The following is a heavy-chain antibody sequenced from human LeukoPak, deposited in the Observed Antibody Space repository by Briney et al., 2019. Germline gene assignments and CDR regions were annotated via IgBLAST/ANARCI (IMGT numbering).Heavy chain of an antibody. V-gene: IGHV3-11*04. J-gene: IGHJ4*02. CDR1: GFTFSDYY. Sequence: GGSLRLSCAASGFTFSDYYMSWIRQVPGKGLGWVSYISSSGSTIYYADSVKGRFTISRDNAKNSLYLQMNSLRAEDTAVYYCARGTLSYYDSSGYLSWGQGTLVTVSS. CDR2: ISSSGSTI. D-gene: IGHD3-22*01. CDR3: ARGTLSYYDSSGYLS.